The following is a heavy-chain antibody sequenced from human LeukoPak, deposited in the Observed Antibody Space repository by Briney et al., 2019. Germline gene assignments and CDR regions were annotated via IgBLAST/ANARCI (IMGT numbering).Heavy chain of an antibody. J-gene: IGHJ4*02. CDR1: GGTFSSYA. CDR2: IIPIFGTA. Sequence: SAKVSCKASGGTFSSYAISWVRQAPGQGLEWMGGIIPIFGTANYAQKFQGRVTITTDESTSTAYMELSSLRSEDTAVYYCARAHRDYYDSSGYSDFDYWGQGTLVTVSS. V-gene: IGHV1-69*05. D-gene: IGHD3-22*01. CDR3: ARAHRDYYDSSGYSDFDY.